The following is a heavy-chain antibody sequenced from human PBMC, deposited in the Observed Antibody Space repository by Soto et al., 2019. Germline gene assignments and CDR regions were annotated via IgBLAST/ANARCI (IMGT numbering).Heavy chain of an antibody. J-gene: IGHJ6*02. V-gene: IGHV1-46*01. D-gene: IGHD6-13*01. CDR1: GYTFTSYY. Sequence: ASVKVSCKASGYTFTSYYMHWVRQAPGQGLEWMGIINPSGGSTSYAQKFQGRVTMTRDTSTSTVYMELSSLRSEDTAVYYCAVIAAAGNYYYYGMDIWGQGXTVTVSS. CDR2: INPSGGST. CDR3: AVIAAAGNYYYYGMDI.